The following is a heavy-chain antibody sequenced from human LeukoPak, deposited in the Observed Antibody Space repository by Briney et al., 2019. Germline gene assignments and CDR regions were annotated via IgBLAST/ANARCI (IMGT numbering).Heavy chain of an antibody. CDR3: ATPAVYDGRSPILHAFDI. J-gene: IGHJ3*02. D-gene: IGHD2-15*01. CDR1: GYTLTELS. V-gene: IGHV1-24*01. CDR2: FDPEDGET. Sequence: ASVKVSCKVSGYTLTELSMHWVRQAPGKGLEWMGGFDPEDGETIYAQKFQGRVTMTEDTSTDTAYMELSSLRSEDTAVYYCATPAVYDGRSPILHAFDIWGQGTMVTVSS.